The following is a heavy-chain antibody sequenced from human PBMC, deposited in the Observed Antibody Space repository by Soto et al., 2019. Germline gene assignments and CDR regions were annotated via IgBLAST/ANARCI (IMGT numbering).Heavy chain of an antibody. J-gene: IGHJ6*02. D-gene: IGHD6-19*01. CDR1: GFTFSSYA. V-gene: IGHV3-30-3*01. CDR3: ARVRRQWPDYYGMDV. CDR2: ISYDGSNK. Sequence: QVQLVESGGGVVQPGRSLRLSCAASGFTFSSYAMHWVRQAPGKGLEWVAVISYDGSNKYYADSVKGRFTISRDNSKNTLYLQMNSLRAEDTAVYYCARVRRQWPDYYGMDVWGQGTTVTVSS.